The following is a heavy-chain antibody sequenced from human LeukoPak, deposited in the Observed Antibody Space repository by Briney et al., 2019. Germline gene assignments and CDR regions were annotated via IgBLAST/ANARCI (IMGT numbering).Heavy chain of an antibody. CDR2: ISWNSGSI. J-gene: IGHJ4*02. D-gene: IGHD3-9*01. CDR1: GFSFEDYA. V-gene: IGHV3-9*01. CDR3: AKDQYYAILTGAFDS. Sequence: GGSLRLSCAASGFSFEDYAMNWVRQAPGKGLEWVLGISWNSGSIGYAASVKGRFTICRDNAKNSLYLQMNSLRTEDTAFYYCAKDQYYAILTGAFDSWGQGTLVTVSS.